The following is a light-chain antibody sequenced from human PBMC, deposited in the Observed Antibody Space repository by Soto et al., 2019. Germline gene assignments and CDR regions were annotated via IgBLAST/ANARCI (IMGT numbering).Light chain of an antibody. J-gene: IGLJ1*01. Sequence: SYELTQPPSVSVAPGQTARITCGGNNIASKSVHWYQQRPGQAPVLVLYDDSNRPSGIPERFSGSNSGSTATLTISSVEAGDEADYFCQVWDISSDKYIFGTWTKVNVL. CDR1: NIASKS. V-gene: IGLV3-21*02. CDR3: QVWDISSDKYI. CDR2: DDS.